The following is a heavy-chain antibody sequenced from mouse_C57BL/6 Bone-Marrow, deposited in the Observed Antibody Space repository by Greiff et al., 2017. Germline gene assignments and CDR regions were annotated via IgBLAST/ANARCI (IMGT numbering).Heavy chain of an antibody. CDR2: IYPSSGDT. V-gene: IGHV1-81*01. CDR3: ARAPGRCAY. D-gene: IGHD3-1*01. Sequence: VQLQQSGAELARPGASVKLSCKASGYTFTSYGMSWVKQRTGQGLEWIGEIYPSSGDTCYNEKFKGKATLTADKSSSTAYMELRNLTSEDSAVFFCARAPGRCAYWGQGPLVTVSA. CDR1: GYTFTSYG. J-gene: IGHJ3*01.